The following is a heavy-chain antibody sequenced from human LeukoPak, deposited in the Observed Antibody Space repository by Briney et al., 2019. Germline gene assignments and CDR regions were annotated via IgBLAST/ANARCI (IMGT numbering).Heavy chain of an antibody. CDR3: ARDDDGDEDYYYYGMDV. V-gene: IGHV1-18*04. Sequence: GASVKVSCKASGYTFTSYGISWGRQAPGQGLKWMGWISAYNGNTNYAQKLKGRVTMTTDTSTSTAYMELRSLRSDDTAVYYCARDDDGDEDYYYYGMDVWGKGTTVTVSS. CDR2: ISAYNGNT. CDR1: GYTFTSYG. D-gene: IGHD4-17*01. J-gene: IGHJ6*04.